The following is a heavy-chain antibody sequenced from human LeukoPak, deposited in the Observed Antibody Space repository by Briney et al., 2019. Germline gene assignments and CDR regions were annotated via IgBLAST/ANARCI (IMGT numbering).Heavy chain of an antibody. D-gene: IGHD5-18*01. CDR1: GFTSSSYA. CDR3: AKDSPIIQLWLVFDY. V-gene: IGHV3-23*01. Sequence: GESLRLSCAASGFTSSSYAMSWVRQAPGKGLEWVSAISGSGGSTYYADSVKGRFTISRDNSKNTLYLQMNSLRAEDTAVYYCAKDSPIIQLWLVFDYWGQGTLVTVSS. J-gene: IGHJ4*02. CDR2: ISGSGGST.